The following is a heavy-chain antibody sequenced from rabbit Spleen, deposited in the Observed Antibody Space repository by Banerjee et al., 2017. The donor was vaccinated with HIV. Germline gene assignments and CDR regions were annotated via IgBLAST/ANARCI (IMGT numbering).Heavy chain of an antibody. Sequence: QEQLKETGGGLVQPGGSLTLTCTASGSAISSYAISWVRQAPGKGLEWIGDIYPGFGITNYANSVKGRFTISSDNAQNTVDLQMNSLTAADTATYFCVRGASSSGYYNLLGQGTLVTVS. CDR2: IYPGFGIT. J-gene: IGHJ4*01. CDR3: VRGASSSGYYNL. D-gene: IGHD1-1*01. CDR1: GSAISSYA. V-gene: IGHV1S29*01.